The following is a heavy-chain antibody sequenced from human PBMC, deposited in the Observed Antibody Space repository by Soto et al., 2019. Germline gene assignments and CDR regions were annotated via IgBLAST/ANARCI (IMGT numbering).Heavy chain of an antibody. CDR3: AAGVTTFDY. V-gene: IGHV1-24*01. J-gene: IGHJ4*02. D-gene: IGHD2-21*02. Sequence: ASVKASCKVSGTSRSGLHMHWVRQAPGKGREWMGSLDYEEGERSFAHRFQGRLTVTEDTSTDTAYMELSSLMSEDTAVYYCAAGVTTFDYWGQGRRVTVYS. CDR1: GTSRSGLH. CDR2: LDYEEGER.